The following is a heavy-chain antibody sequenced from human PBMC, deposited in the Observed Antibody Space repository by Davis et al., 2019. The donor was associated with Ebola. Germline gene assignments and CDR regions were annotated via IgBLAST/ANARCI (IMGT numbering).Heavy chain of an antibody. V-gene: IGHV1-8*03. CDR1: GYTFTSYD. CDR2: MNPNSGNT. CDR3: ARGVSDWNYRGYYYYYYMDV. J-gene: IGHJ6*03. D-gene: IGHD1-7*01. Sequence: ASVKVSCKASGYTFTSYDINWVRQATGQGLEWMGWMNPNSGNTGYAQKFQGRVTITRNTSISTAYMELSSLRSEDTAVYYCARGVSDWNYRGYYYYYYMDVWGKGTTVTVSS.